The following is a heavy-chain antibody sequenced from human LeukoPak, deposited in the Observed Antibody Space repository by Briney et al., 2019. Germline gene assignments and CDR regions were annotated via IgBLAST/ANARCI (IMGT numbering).Heavy chain of an antibody. Sequence: SETLSLTCTVSGYSINSGFYWGWIRQPPGKGLEWIGSIYHSGSTHYKSSLKSRVTISVDTSKNQFSLRLSSVTPADTAVYYCARKYYYDSERGAFDMWGQGTVVSVTS. CDR2: IYHSGST. CDR3: ARKYYYDSERGAFDM. J-gene: IGHJ3*02. D-gene: IGHD3-22*01. V-gene: IGHV4-38-2*02. CDR1: GYSINSGFY.